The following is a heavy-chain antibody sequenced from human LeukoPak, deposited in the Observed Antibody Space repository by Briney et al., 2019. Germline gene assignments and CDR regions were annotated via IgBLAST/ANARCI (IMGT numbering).Heavy chain of an antibody. D-gene: IGHD1-1*01. CDR1: GGSISSYY. V-gene: IGHV4-59*01. CDR2: IYYSGST. Sequence: PSETLSLTCTVSGGSISSYYWSWIRQPPGKGLEWIGYIYYSGSTNYNPSLKSRVTISVDTSKNQFSLKLSSVTAADTAVYYCARDRYNWNDDPCNWFDPWGQGTLVTVSS. J-gene: IGHJ5*02. CDR3: ARDRYNWNDDPCNWFDP.